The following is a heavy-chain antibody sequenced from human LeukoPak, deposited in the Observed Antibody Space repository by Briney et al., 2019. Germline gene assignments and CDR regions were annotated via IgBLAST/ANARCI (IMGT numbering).Heavy chain of an antibody. J-gene: IGHJ3*02. CDR2: IYPGDSDT. CDR3: ARRLLWFGDGNAFDI. CDR1: GYSFTSYW. V-gene: IGHV5-51*01. Sequence: GESLKISCKGSGYSFTSYWIGWVRQMPGKGLEWMGIIYPGDSDTRYSPSFQGQVTISADKSISTAYLQWSSLKASDAAMYYCARRLLWFGDGNAFDIWGQGTLVTVSS. D-gene: IGHD3-10*01.